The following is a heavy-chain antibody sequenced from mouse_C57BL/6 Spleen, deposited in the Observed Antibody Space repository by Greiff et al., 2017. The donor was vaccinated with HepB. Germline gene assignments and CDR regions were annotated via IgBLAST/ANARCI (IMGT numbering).Heavy chain of an antibody. V-gene: IGHV1-22*01. D-gene: IGHD1-1*01. CDR2: INPNNGGT. CDR3: ARGPFITTVVAPDY. CDR1: GYTFTDYN. J-gene: IGHJ2*01. Sequence: VQLQQSGPELVKPGASVKMSCKASGYTFTDYNMHWVKQSHGKSLEWIGYINPNNGGTSYNQKFKGKATFTVNKSSSQAYMELRSLTSEDSAVYYCARGPFITTVVAPDYWGQGTTLTVSS.